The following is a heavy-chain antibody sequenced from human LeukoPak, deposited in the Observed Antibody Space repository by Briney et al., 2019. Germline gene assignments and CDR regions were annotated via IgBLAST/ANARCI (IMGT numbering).Heavy chain of an antibody. CDR3: ARFDCSGGSCFDY. CDR1: GFTFSSYW. Sequence: GGSLRLSCAASGFTFSSYWMHWVRQAPGKGLGWVSRINSDGSSTSYADSVKGRFTISRDNAKNTLYLQMNSLRAEDTAVYYCARFDCSGGSCFDYWGQGTLVTVSS. CDR2: INSDGSST. V-gene: IGHV3-74*01. J-gene: IGHJ4*02. D-gene: IGHD2-15*01.